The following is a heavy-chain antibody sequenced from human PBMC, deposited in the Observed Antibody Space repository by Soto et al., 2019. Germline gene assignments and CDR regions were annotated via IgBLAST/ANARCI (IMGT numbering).Heavy chain of an antibody. CDR1: GFTFSTYT. D-gene: IGHD3-22*01. V-gene: IGHV3-23*01. Sequence: GGSLRLSCAASGFTFSTYTMSWVRQAPGKGLEWVSAISGSGFSTSYADSVKGRFTVSRDNSKNTLYLQMNSLRAEDTAVYYCAKAPVYDSSGYSFDHWGQGTLVTGLL. J-gene: IGHJ4*02. CDR2: ISGSGFST. CDR3: AKAPVYDSSGYSFDH.